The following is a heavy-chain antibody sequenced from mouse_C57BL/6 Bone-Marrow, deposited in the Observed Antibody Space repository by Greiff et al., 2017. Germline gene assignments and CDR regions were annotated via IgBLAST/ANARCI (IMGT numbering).Heavy chain of an antibody. Sequence: QVQLQQPGAELVRPGSSVKLSCKASGYTFTSYWMHWVKQRPIQGLEWIGNIDPSDSETHYNQKFKDKATLTVDKSSSTAYMQLSSLTSEDSAVYYGARVGLRRYARDYWGQGTSVTVSS. J-gene: IGHJ4*01. CDR2: IDPSDSET. D-gene: IGHD3-2*02. CDR1: GYTFTSYW. CDR3: ARVGLRRYARDY. V-gene: IGHV1-52*01.